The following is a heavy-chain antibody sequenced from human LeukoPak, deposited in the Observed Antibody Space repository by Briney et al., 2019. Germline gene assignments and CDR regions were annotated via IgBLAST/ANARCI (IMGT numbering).Heavy chain of an antibody. CDR1: GFTFSRYD. CDR2: IGPSGYT. D-gene: IGHD6-19*01. Sequence: GCALRLSCAACGFTFSRYDMHWVRQATGKGLDGVSAIGPSGYTYYPDSVNRRFTISRENAKNSLYLQMNSLRAGDTAVYYCARANRYSSRWSLVNYYYYYMDVWGKGTTVTVSS. V-gene: IGHV3-13*01. J-gene: IGHJ6*03. CDR3: ARANRYSSRWSLVNYYYYYMDV.